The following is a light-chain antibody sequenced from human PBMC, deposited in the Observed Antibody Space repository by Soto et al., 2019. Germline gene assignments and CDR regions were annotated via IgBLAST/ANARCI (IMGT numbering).Light chain of an antibody. CDR1: SSDVGGYNY. CDR3: CSYTSSSTPVV. CDR2: DVS. V-gene: IGLV2-14*03. J-gene: IGLJ2*01. Sequence: QSALTQPASVSGSPGQSITISCTGTSSDVGGYNYVSWYQQHPGKAHKLMIYDVSNRPSGVSNRFSGYKSGNTASLTISGLQAEDEADYYCCSYTSSSTPVVFGGGTKLTVL.